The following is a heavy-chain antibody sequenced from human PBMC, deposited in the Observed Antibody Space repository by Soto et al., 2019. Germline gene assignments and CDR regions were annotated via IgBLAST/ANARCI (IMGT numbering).Heavy chain of an antibody. J-gene: IGHJ4*02. CDR3: AKDGTAIKILHTDYYFNY. CDR2: ISYDGSNK. V-gene: IGHV3-30*18. CDR1: GFTFSSYG. D-gene: IGHD5-18*01. Sequence: QVQLVESGGGVVQPGRSLRLSCAASGFTFSSYGMHWVRQAPGKGLEWVADISYDGSNKYYADSVKGRFTISRDNSKNTLSLQMNSLRAENTAVYYCAKDGTAIKILHTDYYFNYWVRGSLVTVSS.